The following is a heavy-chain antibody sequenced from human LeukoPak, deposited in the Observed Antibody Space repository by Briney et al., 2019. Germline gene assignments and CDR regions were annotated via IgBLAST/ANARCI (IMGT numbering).Heavy chain of an antibody. Sequence: GGSLRLSCAASGFTFSTYSMNWVRQAPGKGLEWVSSISSSSSSYIYYADSVKGRFTISRDNAKNSLYLQMNSLRVEDTAMYYCARDSGMAVDWGQGTLVTVSS. CDR1: GFTFSTYS. CDR3: ARDSGMAVD. D-gene: IGHD6-19*01. V-gene: IGHV3-21*01. CDR2: ISSSSSSYI. J-gene: IGHJ1*01.